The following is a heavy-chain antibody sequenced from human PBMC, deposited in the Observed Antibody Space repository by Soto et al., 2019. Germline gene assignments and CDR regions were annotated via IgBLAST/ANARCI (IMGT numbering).Heavy chain of an antibody. CDR3: ARSYCGDDCALDH. D-gene: IGHD2-21*02. V-gene: IGHV3-53*01. Sequence: GGSLRLSCAASGFTVSRNYVSWVRQAPGKGLAWVSLSYSGGTTDYADSVKGRFTISRDNSKNTLYLQMNSLRAEDTAVYYCARSYCGDDCALDHWGQGTLVTVSS. CDR1: GFTVSRNY. J-gene: IGHJ4*02. CDR2: SYSGGTT.